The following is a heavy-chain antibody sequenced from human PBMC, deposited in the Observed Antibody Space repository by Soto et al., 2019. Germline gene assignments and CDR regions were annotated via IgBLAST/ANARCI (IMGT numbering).Heavy chain of an antibody. V-gene: IGHV3-30*03. CDR2: ISYDGSNK. CDR1: GFTFSSYG. Sequence: QVQLVESGGGVVQPGRSLRLSCAASGFTFSSYGMHWVRQAPGKGLEWVAVISYDGSNKYYADSVKGRFTISRDNSKNTLYLQMNSLRAEDTAVYYCAPWFGAFDYWGQGTLVNVSS. CDR3: APWFGAFDY. D-gene: IGHD3-10*01. J-gene: IGHJ4*02.